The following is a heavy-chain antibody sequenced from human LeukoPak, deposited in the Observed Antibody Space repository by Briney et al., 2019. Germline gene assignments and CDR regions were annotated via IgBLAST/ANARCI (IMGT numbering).Heavy chain of an antibody. V-gene: IGHV4-61*02. CDR3: ARHGPYYYGSGSYATQYNWFDP. CDR1: SGSISSGSYY. CDR2: IYTSGST. Sequence: SETLSLTCTVSSGSISSGSYYWSWIRQPAGKGLEWIGRIYTSGSTNYNPSLKSRVTMSVDTSKNQFSLKLSSVTAADTAVYYCARHGPYYYGSGSYATQYNWFDPWGQGTLVTVSS. J-gene: IGHJ5*02. D-gene: IGHD3-10*01.